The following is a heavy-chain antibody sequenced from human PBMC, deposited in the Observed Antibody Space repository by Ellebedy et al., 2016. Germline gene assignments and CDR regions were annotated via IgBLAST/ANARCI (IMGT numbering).Heavy chain of an antibody. CDR3: VRNTGSYYAGFDY. CDR2: ISPGGSIT. Sequence: ASVKVSXXASGYTVTNYYNHWVRQAPGQGLEWMGIISPGGSITIYAQRFQGRINMTRDMSTSTVYMELSSLTSEDTAIYYCVRNTGSYYAGFDYWGQGTQLIVSS. D-gene: IGHD3-3*01. CDR1: GYTVTNYY. V-gene: IGHV1-46*01. J-gene: IGHJ4*02.